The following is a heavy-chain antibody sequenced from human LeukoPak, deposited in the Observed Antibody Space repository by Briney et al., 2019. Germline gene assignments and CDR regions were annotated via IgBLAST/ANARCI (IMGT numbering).Heavy chain of an antibody. J-gene: IGHJ4*02. CDR3: ATAVDATCSSGGSCYSKWFDY. CDR1: GFTFSSYW. CDR2: IKQDGSEK. Sequence: GGSLRLSCAASGFTFSSYWMSWVRQAPGKGLEWVANIKQDGSEKYYVDSVKGRFTISRDNAKYSLYLQMNSLRAEDTAVYYCATAVDATCSSGGSCYSKWFDYWGQGTLVTVSS. V-gene: IGHV3-7*01. D-gene: IGHD2-15*01.